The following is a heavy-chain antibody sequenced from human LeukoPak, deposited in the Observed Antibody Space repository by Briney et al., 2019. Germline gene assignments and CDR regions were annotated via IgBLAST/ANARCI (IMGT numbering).Heavy chain of an antibody. CDR2: ISAYNGNT. CDR1: GYTFTSNG. CDR3: ARDGGNYCSSTSCPLGY. V-gene: IGHV1-18*01. D-gene: IGHD2-2*01. J-gene: IGHJ4*02. Sequence: ASVKVSCKASGYTFTSNGISWVRQAPGQGLEWMGWISAYNGNTNYAQKLQGRVTMTTDTSTSTAYMELSSLRSEDTAVYYCARDGGNYCSSTSCPLGYWGQGTLVTVSS.